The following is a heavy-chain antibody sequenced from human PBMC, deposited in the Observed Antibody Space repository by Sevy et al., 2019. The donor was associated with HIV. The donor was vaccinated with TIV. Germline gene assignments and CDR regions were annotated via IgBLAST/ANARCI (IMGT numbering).Heavy chain of an antibody. CDR1: GGSFSGYY. D-gene: IGHD1-20*01. J-gene: IGHJ4*02. V-gene: IGHV4-34*01. CDR3: ARARYNWKFFDFDY. Sequence: SETLSLTCAVYGGSFSGYYWSWIRQPPGKGLEWIGEINHSGSTNYNPSLKSLVTISVDTSKNQFSLTLSSVTAADTAVYYCARARYNWKFFDFDYWGQGTLVTVSS. CDR2: INHSGST.